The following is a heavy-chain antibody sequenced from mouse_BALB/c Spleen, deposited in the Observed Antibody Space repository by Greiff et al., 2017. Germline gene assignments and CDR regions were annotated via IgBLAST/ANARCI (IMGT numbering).Heavy chain of an antibody. V-gene: IGHV3-2*02. CDR2: ISYSGST. CDR1: GYSITSDYA. D-gene: IGHD1-1*01. Sequence: EVQLKESGPGLVKPSQSLSLTCTVTGYSITSDYAWNWIRQFPGNKLEWMGYISYSGSTSYNPSLKSRISITRDTSKNQFFLQLNSVTTEDTATYYCARTTTVAPFAYWGQGTLVTVSA. CDR3: ARTTTVAPFAY. J-gene: IGHJ3*01.